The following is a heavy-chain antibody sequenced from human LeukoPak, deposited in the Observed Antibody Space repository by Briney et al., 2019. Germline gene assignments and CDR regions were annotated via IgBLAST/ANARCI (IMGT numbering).Heavy chain of an antibody. CDR3: ARPGYYYDSSGYLY. D-gene: IGHD3-22*01. Sequence: SETLSLTCAVYGGSFSGYYWSWIRRPPGKGLEWIGEINHSGSTNYNPSLKSRVTISVDTSKNQFSLKLSSVTAADTAVYYCARPGYYYDSSGYLYWGQGTLVTVSS. V-gene: IGHV4-34*01. CDR2: INHSGST. J-gene: IGHJ4*02. CDR1: GGSFSGYY.